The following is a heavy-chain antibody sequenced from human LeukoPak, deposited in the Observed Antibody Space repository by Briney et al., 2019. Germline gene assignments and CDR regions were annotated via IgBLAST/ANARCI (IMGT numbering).Heavy chain of an antibody. Sequence: SETLSLTCTVSGGSISSGDYYWSWIRQPPGKGLEWIGYIYYSGSTYYNPSLKSRVTISVDTSKNQFSLKLSSVTAADTAVYYCARARLAVVVPAATLWFDPWGQGTLVTVSS. CDR2: IYYSGST. V-gene: IGHV4-30-4*08. CDR3: ARARLAVVVPAATLWFDP. J-gene: IGHJ5*02. CDR1: GGSISSGDYY. D-gene: IGHD2-2*01.